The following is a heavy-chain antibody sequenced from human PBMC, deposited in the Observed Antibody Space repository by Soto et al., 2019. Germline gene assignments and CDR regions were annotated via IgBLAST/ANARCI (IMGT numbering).Heavy chain of an antibody. CDR2: IKEDGSEK. Sequence: GGSLRLSCAASGFTFSTYWMSWVRQAPGKGLEWVANIKEDGSEKYYVDSVEGRFTISRDNAKNSLYLQMTSPRAEDTALYYCARGWGHFDSSGFPYLYAMDVWGQGTTVTVSS. CDR1: GFTFSTYW. J-gene: IGHJ6*02. CDR3: ARGWGHFDSSGFPYLYAMDV. D-gene: IGHD3-22*01. V-gene: IGHV3-7*01.